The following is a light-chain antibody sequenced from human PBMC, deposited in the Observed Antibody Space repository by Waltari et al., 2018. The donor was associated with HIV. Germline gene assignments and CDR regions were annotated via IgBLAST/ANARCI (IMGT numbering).Light chain of an antibody. J-gene: IGLJ2*01. CDR1: SSNIGPHW. V-gene: IGLV1-47*01. CDR3: AAWDDNLSAVV. CDR2: RNN. Sequence: QSVLTQPPSTSGTPGQRVPIPCSGSSSNIGPHWVCWFQQLPGTAPKLLIYRNNQRPSGVPDRYSASKSGTSASLAISDLRADDEADYYCAAWDDNLSAVVFGGRTKLSVL.